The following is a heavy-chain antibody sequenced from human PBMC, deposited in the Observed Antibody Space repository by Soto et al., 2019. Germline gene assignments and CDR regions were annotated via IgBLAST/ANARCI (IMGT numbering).Heavy chain of an antibody. V-gene: IGHV1-69*13. CDR1: GGTFSSYA. CDR2: IIPIFGTA. CDR3: ARWSYTTGITGTTAPDWFDP. Sequence: GASVKVSCKASGGTFSSYAISWVRQAPGQGLEWMGGIIPIFGTANYAQKFQGRVTITADESTSTAYMELSSLRSEDTAVYYCARWSYTTGITGTTAPDWFDPWGQGTLVTVSS. J-gene: IGHJ5*02. D-gene: IGHD1-20*01.